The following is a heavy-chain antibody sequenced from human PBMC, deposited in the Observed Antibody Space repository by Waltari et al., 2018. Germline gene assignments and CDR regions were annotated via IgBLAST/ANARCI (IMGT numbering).Heavy chain of an antibody. CDR1: GFTVSSNY. D-gene: IGHD5-18*01. Sequence: EVQLVETGGGLIQPGGSLRLSCAASGFTVSSNYMSWVRQAPGKGLAWVSVIYSGGSTYYADSVKGRFTISRDNSKNTLYLQMNSLRAEDTAVYYCAREFGRGYSYGSDYWGQGTLVTVSS. CDR3: AREFGRGYSYGSDY. CDR2: IYSGGST. V-gene: IGHV3-53*02. J-gene: IGHJ4*02.